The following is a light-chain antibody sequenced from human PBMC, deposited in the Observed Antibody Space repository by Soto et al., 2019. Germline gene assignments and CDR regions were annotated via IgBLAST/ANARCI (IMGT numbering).Light chain of an antibody. CDR2: GVT. CDR1: SSDVGGYNY. V-gene: IGLV2-14*01. Sequence: QSVLTQPASVSGSPGQSITISCTGTSSDVGGYNYVSWYLQHPGIAPKLLIYGVTNRPSGVSTRFSGSKSGNTASLTISGLQAEDEADYHCSSYTSASTLLYLFGTGTKLTVL. J-gene: IGLJ1*01. CDR3: SSYTSASTLLYL.